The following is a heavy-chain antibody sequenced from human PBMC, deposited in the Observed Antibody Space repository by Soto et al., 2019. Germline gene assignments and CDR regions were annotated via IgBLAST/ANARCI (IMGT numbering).Heavy chain of an antibody. D-gene: IGHD6-19*01. V-gene: IGHV3-7*01. CDR2: IKQDGYEK. CDR1: VFTLISSW. J-gene: IGHJ6*02. CDR3: ARDADASGWYHYGMDV. Sequence: RRLSCAASVFTLISSWINWVRQATGKGLEWVANIKQDGYEKYYVDSVRGRFFISRDNAKNSLYLQLNSLRAEDTAVYYCARDADASGWYHYGMDVWGQGTVVNVS.